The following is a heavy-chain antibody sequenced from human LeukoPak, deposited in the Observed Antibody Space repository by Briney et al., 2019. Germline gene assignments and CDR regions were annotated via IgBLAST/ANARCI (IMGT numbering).Heavy chain of an antibody. CDR2: IYYSGST. V-gene: IGHV4-31*03. CDR3: ARDGSGLGPPTYYYYGMDV. D-gene: IGHD3-10*01. Sequence: SETLSLTCTVSGGSISSGGYYWSWIRQHPGKGLEWIGYIYYSGSTYYNPSLKSRVTISVDTSKNQFSLKLSSVTAADTAVHYCARDGSGLGPPTYYYYGMDVWGQGTTVTVSS. J-gene: IGHJ6*02. CDR1: GGSISSGGYY.